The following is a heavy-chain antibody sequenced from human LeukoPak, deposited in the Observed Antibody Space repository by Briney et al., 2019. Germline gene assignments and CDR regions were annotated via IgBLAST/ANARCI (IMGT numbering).Heavy chain of an antibody. Sequence: SETLSLTCAVYGGSFSGYYWSWIRQPPGKGLEWIGEINHSGSTNYNPSLKSRVTISVDTPKNQFSLKLSSVTAADTAVYYCARRGPYSSSWYFAFDIWGQGTMVTVSS. D-gene: IGHD6-13*01. V-gene: IGHV4-34*01. CDR2: INHSGST. J-gene: IGHJ3*02. CDR1: GGSFSGYY. CDR3: ARRGPYSSSWYFAFDI.